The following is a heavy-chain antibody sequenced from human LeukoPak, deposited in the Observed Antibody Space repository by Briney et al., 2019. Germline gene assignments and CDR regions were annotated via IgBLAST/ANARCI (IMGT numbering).Heavy chain of an antibody. D-gene: IGHD6-13*01. J-gene: IGHJ4*02. Sequence: PGGSLRLSCAASGFTFDDYGMSWVRQVPGKGLEWVSGINGNGGTINYGDSVKGRFTISRDNAKNSLYLQMNSLRAEDTALYHCARERSTSNWYGSPDFDYWGQGTLVTVSS. CDR2: INGNGGTI. V-gene: IGHV3-20*01. CDR1: GFTFDDYG. CDR3: ARERSTSNWYGSPDFDY.